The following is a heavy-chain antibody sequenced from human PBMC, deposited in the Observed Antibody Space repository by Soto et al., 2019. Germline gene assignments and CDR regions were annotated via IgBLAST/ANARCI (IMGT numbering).Heavy chain of an antibody. CDR1: GGSISSGENF. V-gene: IGHV4-30-4*01. CDR3: ARDTGTYPYYFDY. Sequence: SETLSLTCTVSGGSISSGENFWNWIRQSPGKGLEWIGYIHHSGSTYYNPSLKSRLTISVDTSKNQISLKLNSVTAADTAVYYCARDTGTYPYYFDYWRQGTLVTVSS. J-gene: IGHJ4*02. CDR2: IHHSGST. D-gene: IGHD1-26*01.